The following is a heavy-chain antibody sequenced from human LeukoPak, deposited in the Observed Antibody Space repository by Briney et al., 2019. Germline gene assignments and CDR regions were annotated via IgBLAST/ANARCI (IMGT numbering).Heavy chain of an antibody. CDR3: AREFYYDVTRYYFDY. Sequence: SETLSLTCTVSGGSITSYYWSWFRQPPGKGLDWIGYIYYSGSTNYNPSLKSRVTISVDTSKNQFSLQLNSVTPEDTALYYCAREFYYDVTRYYFDYWGQGTLVTVSS. CDR1: GGSITSYY. V-gene: IGHV4-59*12. J-gene: IGHJ4*02. CDR2: IYYSGST. D-gene: IGHD3-22*01.